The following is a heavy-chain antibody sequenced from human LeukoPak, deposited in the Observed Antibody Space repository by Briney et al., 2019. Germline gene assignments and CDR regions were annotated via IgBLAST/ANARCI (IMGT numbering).Heavy chain of an antibody. CDR3: ARDRITIFGVVES. CDR1: GFTFTSYT. V-gene: IGHV3-21*01. Sequence: PGGSLRLSCAASGFTFTSYTMNWVRQAPGKGLASVSSISSSSNYIYYADSVKGRFTISRDNAKNSLYLQMNSLRAEDTAVYYCARDRITIFGVVESWGQGTLVTVSS. J-gene: IGHJ4*02. D-gene: IGHD3-3*01. CDR2: ISSSSNYI.